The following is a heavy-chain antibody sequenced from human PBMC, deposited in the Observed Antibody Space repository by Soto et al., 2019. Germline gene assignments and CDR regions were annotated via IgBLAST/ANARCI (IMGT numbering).Heavy chain of an antibody. CDR2: ISYDGSNK. V-gene: IGHV3-30-3*01. J-gene: IGHJ4*02. CDR3: ARRSGSYYYQSDY. Sequence: QVQLVESGGGVVQPGRSLRLSCAAPGFTFSSYAMHWVRQAPGKGLEWVAVISYDGSNKYYADSVKGRFTISRDNSKNTLYLQMNSLRAEDTAVYYCARRSGSYYYQSDYWGQGTLVTVSS. CDR1: GFTFSSYA. D-gene: IGHD1-26*01.